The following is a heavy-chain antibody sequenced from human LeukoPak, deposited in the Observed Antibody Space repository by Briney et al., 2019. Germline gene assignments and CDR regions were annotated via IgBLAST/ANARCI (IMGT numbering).Heavy chain of an antibody. V-gene: IGHV1-2*02. D-gene: IGHD6-13*01. CDR3: ARDAATSGTSWFDP. CDR1: GYTFTDYY. J-gene: IGHJ5*02. CDR2: TNPKRGAT. Sequence: ASVKVSCKASGYTFTDYYIHWVRQAPGQGFEWMGWTNPKRGATKYAQKFQGRVTVTRDTAISTAYMELSSLTSDDTAVYSCARDAATSGTSWFDPWGQGTLVTVSS.